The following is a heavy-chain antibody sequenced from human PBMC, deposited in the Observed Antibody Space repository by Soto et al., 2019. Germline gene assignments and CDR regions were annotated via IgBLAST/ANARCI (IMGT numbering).Heavy chain of an antibody. CDR1: GVTFKDYG. Sequence: PGGSLRLSCGAPGVTFKDYGMHWVRQAPGKGLEWVAVISYYGKPTYYADSVKGRFTISKDKSKRTLFLQMNSLRVDYTAVYYCSRDGWGSNWYFDLWGRGTLVTVSS. V-gene: IGHV3-30*03. D-gene: IGHD3-16*01. J-gene: IGHJ2*01. CDR3: SRDGWGSNWYFDL. CDR2: ISYYGKPT.